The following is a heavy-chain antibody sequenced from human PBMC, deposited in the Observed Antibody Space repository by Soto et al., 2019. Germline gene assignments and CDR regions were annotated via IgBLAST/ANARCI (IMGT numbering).Heavy chain of an antibody. D-gene: IGHD2-2*01. CDR1: GGTFSSYT. CDR2: IIPILGIA. Sequence: QVQLVQSGAEVKKPGSSVKVSCKASGGTFSSYTISWVRQAPGQGLEWMGRIIPILGIANYAQKFQGRVTITADKSTSTAYMELSSLRSEDTAVYYCARDWGRIVVVPAAISNPYYSGMDVWGQGTTVTVSS. V-gene: IGHV1-69*08. J-gene: IGHJ6*02. CDR3: ARDWGRIVVVPAAISNPYYSGMDV.